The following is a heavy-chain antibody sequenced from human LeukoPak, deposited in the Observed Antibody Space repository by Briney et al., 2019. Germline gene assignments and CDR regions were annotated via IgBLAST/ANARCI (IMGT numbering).Heavy chain of an antibody. J-gene: IGHJ4*02. D-gene: IGHD2-15*01. CDR2: XNHSGSA. CDR1: GGSLSAYY. V-gene: IGHV4-34*01. Sequence: SETLSLTCAVYGGSLSAYYWSWIRQPPGKGLEXXXXXNHSGSANYNPSLKSRVTMSVDTSKNQFSLKLSSVTAADTAVYYCARSPRYCSGGSCYFLHYWGQGTLVTVSS. CDR3: ARSPRYCSGGSCYFLHY.